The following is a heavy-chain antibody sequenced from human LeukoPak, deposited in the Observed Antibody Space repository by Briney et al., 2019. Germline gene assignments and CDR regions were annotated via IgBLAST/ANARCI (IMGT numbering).Heavy chain of an antibody. D-gene: IGHD4-11*01. J-gene: IGHJ4*02. Sequence: ASVKVSCETSGYTFTTHGISWVRQAPGQGLEWMGWISTSKGDTNYAQKFKGRLTMTTDRSTGTAYMELRSLSSDDTAVYYCARDWPTVITDYWGQGTLVTVSS. CDR3: ARDWPTVITDY. CDR2: ISTSKGDT. CDR1: GYTFTTHG. V-gene: IGHV1-18*01.